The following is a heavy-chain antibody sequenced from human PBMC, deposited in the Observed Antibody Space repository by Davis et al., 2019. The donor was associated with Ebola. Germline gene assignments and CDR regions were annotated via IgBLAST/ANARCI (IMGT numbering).Heavy chain of an antibody. Sequence: MPSETLSLTCTVSGGSISSYYWSWIRQPPGKGLKWIGYIYYSGSTNYNPSLKSRVTISVDTSKNQFSLKLSSVTAADTAVYYCARTGYSSSWYGGGWFDPWGQGTLVTVSS. D-gene: IGHD6-13*01. CDR1: GGSISSYY. V-gene: IGHV4-59*08. J-gene: IGHJ5*02. CDR2: IYYSGST. CDR3: ARTGYSSSWYGGGWFDP.